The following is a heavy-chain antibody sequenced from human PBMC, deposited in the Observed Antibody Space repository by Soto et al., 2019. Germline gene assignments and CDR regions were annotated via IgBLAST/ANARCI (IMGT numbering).Heavy chain of an antibody. V-gene: IGHV3-30-3*01. CDR1: GFTFSSYA. D-gene: IGHD3-22*01. CDR2: ISYDGSNK. J-gene: IGHJ4*02. CDR3: AREMKYYYDSSGFFDY. Sequence: GGSVRLSCAASGFTFSSYAMHWVRQAPGKGLEWVAVISYDGSNKYYADSVKGRFTISRDNSKNTLYLQMNSLRAEDTAVYYCAREMKYYYDSSGFFDYWGQGTLVTVSS.